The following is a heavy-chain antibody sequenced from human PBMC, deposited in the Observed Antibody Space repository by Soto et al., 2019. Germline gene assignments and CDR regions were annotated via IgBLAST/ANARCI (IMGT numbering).Heavy chain of an antibody. CDR3: ARRFCSTSSCYLPFDY. CDR2: ISSSGGTI. CDR1: GFTFGDYA. V-gene: IGHV3-48*03. J-gene: IGHJ4*02. Sequence: GGSLRLSCAASGFTFGDYAMQWVRQAPGKGLEWVSYISSSGGTIYYADSVKGRFTISRDNAKNSLYLQMNSLRAEDTAVYYCARRFCSTSSCYLPFDYWGQGTLVTVSS. D-gene: IGHD2-2*01.